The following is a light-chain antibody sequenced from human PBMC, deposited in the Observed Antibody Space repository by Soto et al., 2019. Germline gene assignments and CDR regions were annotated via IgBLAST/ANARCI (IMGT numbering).Light chain of an antibody. Sequence: QSVLTQPPSVSGAPGQRVTICCTGSSSNIGSGYDVHWYQQLPGTAPKLLIYANSNRPSGVPDRFSGSKSGTSASLAITGFQAEDEADYYCQSYDSSLSAHVVFGVGTKLTVL. CDR1: SSNIGSGYD. CDR3: QSYDSSLSAHVV. V-gene: IGLV1-40*01. J-gene: IGLJ2*01. CDR2: ANS.